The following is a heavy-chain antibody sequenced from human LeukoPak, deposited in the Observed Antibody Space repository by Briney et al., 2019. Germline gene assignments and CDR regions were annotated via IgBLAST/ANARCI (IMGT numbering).Heavy chain of an antibody. CDR1: GFSFSNFL. Sequence: GGSLRLSCAASGFSFSNFLMSWVRQAPGKGLEWVANIKPDGSATNYVDSVKGRFTISSGNAKNSLDLQTTSRRAEDTAVYYCARGGRSSPWGQGTLVTVSS. V-gene: IGHV3-7*01. J-gene: IGHJ5*02. CDR3: ARGGRSSP. D-gene: IGHD6-6*01. CDR2: IKPDGSAT.